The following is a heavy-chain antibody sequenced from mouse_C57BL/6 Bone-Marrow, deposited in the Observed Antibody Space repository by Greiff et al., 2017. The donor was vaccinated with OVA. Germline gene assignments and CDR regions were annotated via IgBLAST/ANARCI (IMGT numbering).Heavy chain of an antibody. V-gene: IGHV1-50*01. D-gene: IGHD1-1*01. CDR3: ARGYYVSSWGDY. J-gene: IGHJ2*01. CDR2: IDPSDSYT. Sequence: QVQLQQPGAELVKPGASVKLSCKASGYTFTSYWMQWVNQRPGQGLEWIGEIDPSDSYTNYNQTFKGKATLTVDTSSSTAYMRLSSLTYEDSAVYYCARGYYVSSWGDYWGQGTTLTVSS. CDR1: GYTFTSYW.